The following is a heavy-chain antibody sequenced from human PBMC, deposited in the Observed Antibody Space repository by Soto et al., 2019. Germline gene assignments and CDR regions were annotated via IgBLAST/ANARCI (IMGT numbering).Heavy chain of an antibody. D-gene: IGHD3-22*01. CDR2: ISAYNGNT. CDR1: GYTFSSYG. J-gene: IGHJ3*02. V-gene: IGHV1-18*01. Sequence: GASVKGSCKASGYTFSSYGISWVRQAPGQGLEGMGWISAYNGNTNYAQKLQGRVTMTTDTSTSTAYMELRSLRSDDTAVYYCARGGLFWGNYYDSSGYYPDAFDIWGQGTMVTVSS. CDR3: ARGGLFWGNYYDSSGYYPDAFDI.